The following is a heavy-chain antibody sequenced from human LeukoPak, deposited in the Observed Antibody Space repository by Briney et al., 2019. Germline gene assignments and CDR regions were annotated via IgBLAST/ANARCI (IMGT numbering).Heavy chain of an antibody. J-gene: IGHJ6*02. CDR2: ISYDGSNK. CDR1: GFTFSSYG. Sequence: PGGSLRLSCAASGFTFSSYGMHWVRQAPGKGLEWVAVISYDGSNKYYADSVKGRFTISRDNSKNTLYLQMNSLRAEDTAVYYCAKDGSTGDPDKIEKLRFLEWLFPNYYYGMDVWGQGTTVTVSS. CDR3: AKDGSTGDPDKIEKLRFLEWLFPNYYYGMDV. D-gene: IGHD3-3*01. V-gene: IGHV3-30*18.